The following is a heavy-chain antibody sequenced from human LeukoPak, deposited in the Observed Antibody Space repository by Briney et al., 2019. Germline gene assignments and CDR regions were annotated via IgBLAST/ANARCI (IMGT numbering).Heavy chain of an antibody. V-gene: IGHV3-21*01. D-gene: IGHD6-13*01. J-gene: IGHJ4*02. CDR2: ISSSSSYI. CDR3: ARVTPRVGAAAGSFDY. CDR1: GFTFSSYS. Sequence: GGALRLSCAASGFTFSSYSMNWVRQAPGEGLEWVSSISSSSSYIYYADSVKGRFTISRDNAKNSLYLQMNSLRAEDTAVYYCARVTPRVGAAAGSFDYWGQGTLVTVSS.